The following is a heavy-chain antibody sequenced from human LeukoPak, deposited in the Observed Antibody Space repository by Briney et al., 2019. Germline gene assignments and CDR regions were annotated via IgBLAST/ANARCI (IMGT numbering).Heavy chain of an antibody. CDR2: ISAYNGNT. V-gene: IGHV1-18*04. J-gene: IGHJ6*02. D-gene: IGHD6-13*01. CDR3: ARDHSDSSSWYNTYYYYYYGMDV. Sequence: ASVKVSCKASGYTFTGYYMHWVRQAPGQGLEWMGWISAYNGNTNYAQKLQGRVTMTTDTSTSTAYMELRSLRSDDTAVYYCARDHSDSSSWYNTYYYYYYGMDVWGQGTTVTVSS. CDR1: GYTFTGYY.